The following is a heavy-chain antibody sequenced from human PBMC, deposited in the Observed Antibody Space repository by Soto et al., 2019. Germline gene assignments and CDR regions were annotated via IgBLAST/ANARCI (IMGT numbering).Heavy chain of an antibody. Sequence: LSLTCTVSNGSISSGGYSWSWIRQTPGKGLEWIGYIYPTGKTYYNPSLKNRATLSIDTSQNQFSLQLTSVTAADTAVYYCARAPPGPAPRWGVWGHGTTVTVSS. CDR3: ARAPPGPAPRWGV. J-gene: IGHJ6*02. CDR1: NGSISSGGYS. CDR2: IYPTGKT. D-gene: IGHD3-16*01. V-gene: IGHV4-30-2*01.